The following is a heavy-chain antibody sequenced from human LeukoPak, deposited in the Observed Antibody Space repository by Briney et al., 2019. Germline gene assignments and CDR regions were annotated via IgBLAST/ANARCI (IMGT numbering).Heavy chain of an antibody. CDR1: GYTLTELS. CDR2: FDPEDGET. J-gene: IGHJ4*02. D-gene: IGHD4-23*01. Sequence: ASVKVSCKVSGYTLTELSMHWVRQAPGKGLEWMEGFDPEDGETIYAQKFQGRVTMTEDTSTDTAYMELSRLRSDDTAVYYCARTPLTTVVTLNFDYWGQGTLVTVSS. CDR3: ARTPLTTVVTLNFDY. V-gene: IGHV1-24*01.